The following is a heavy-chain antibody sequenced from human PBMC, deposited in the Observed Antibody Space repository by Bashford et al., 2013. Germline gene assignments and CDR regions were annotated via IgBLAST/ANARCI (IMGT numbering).Heavy chain of an antibody. CDR1: GFTFGSHT. V-gene: IGHV3-23*01. D-gene: IGHD2-15*01. CDR3: AKKGRFGDGYWSGGTYHSTSAFDI. CDR2: INWFRGT. Sequence: GGSLRLSCAASGFTFGSHTLSWVRQAPGKGLEWLSAINWFRGTTYADSVKGRFTISRDNSKNTVYLHMNSLRATDTATYYCAKKGRFGDGYWSGGTYHSTSAFDIWGQGTMVTVSS. J-gene: IGHJ3*02.